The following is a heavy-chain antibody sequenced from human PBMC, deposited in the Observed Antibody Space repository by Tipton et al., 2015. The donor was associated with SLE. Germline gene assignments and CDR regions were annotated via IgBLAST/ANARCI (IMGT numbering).Heavy chain of an antibody. CDR3: ARGAREWFDP. CDR2: IYYSGST. Sequence: TLSLTCTVSGGSISSSSYYWGWIRQPPGKGLEWIGSIYYSGSTYYNPSLKSRVTISVDTSKNQFSLKLSSVTAADTAVYYCARGAREWFDPWGQGTLVTVSS. D-gene: IGHD1-26*01. J-gene: IGHJ5*02. V-gene: IGHV4-39*07. CDR1: GGSISSSSYY.